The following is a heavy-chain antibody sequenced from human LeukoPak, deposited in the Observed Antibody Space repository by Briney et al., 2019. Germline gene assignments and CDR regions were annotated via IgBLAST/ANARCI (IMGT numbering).Heavy chain of an antibody. CDR2: ISSSSSYI. CDR1: GFYFNTYA. CDR3: ARGSVQAAAAGINPDY. D-gene: IGHD6-13*01. Sequence: GGSLRLSCAASGFYFNTYAMHWVRQAPGKGLEWVSSISSSSSYIYYADSVKGRFTISRDNAKNSLYLQMNSLRAEDTAVYYCARGSVQAAAAGINPDYWGQGTLVTVSS. V-gene: IGHV3-21*01. J-gene: IGHJ4*02.